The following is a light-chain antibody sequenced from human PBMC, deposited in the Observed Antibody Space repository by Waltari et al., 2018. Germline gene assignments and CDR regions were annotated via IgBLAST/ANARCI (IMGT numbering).Light chain of an antibody. CDR1: SGPLSTTSY. V-gene: IGLV8-61*01. Sequence: TVVTQEPSLSVSLEATVTLTCALSSGPLSTTSYVSWYQQTTDQPPRTLVYKANSLSSGVPDRFSGSILGNRAALTITGAQAEDESDYYCLLYLGSGIFVFGGGTKLTVL. CDR2: KAN. CDR3: LLYLGSGIFV. J-gene: IGLJ3*02.